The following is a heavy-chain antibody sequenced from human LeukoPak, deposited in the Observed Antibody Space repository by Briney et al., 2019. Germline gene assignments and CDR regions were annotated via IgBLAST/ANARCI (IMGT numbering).Heavy chain of an antibody. V-gene: IGHV4-4*02. D-gene: IGHD2-8*01. J-gene: IGHJ4*02. CDR1: GGSITRTNW. CDR3: TRENGAFSPFGY. CDR2: VSLTGLT. Sequence: SGTLSLTCGVSGGSITRTNWWGWVRQPPGQGLEWIGEVSLTGLTNYNPSLSSRVIMALDTSKNHLSLNLTSVTAADTAVYYCTRENGAFSPFGYWGQGTLVTVPS.